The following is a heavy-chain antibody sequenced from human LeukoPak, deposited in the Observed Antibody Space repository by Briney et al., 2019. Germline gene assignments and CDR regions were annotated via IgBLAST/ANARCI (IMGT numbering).Heavy chain of an antibody. Sequence: GGSLRLSCAASGFTFDDYAMHWVRQAPGKGLEWVSHISWDGGSTYYADSVKGRFTISRDNSKNSPYLQMNSLRAEDTALYYCAKDKFPGLTAATQFDYWGQGTLVTVSS. J-gene: IGHJ4*02. CDR1: GFTFDDYA. V-gene: IGHV3-43D*03. CDR3: AKDKFPGLTAATQFDY. D-gene: IGHD5-18*01. CDR2: ISWDGGST.